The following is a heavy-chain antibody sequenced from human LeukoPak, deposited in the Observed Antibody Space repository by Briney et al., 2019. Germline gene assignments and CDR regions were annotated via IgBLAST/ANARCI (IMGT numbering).Heavy chain of an antibody. D-gene: IGHD2-2*01. Sequence: ASVKVSCKASGYTFTNYGISWVRQAPGQGLGWMGWISGYSGDTHYAQKFEGRVTMTTDTSTSTAYMELRSLRSDDTAVYYCARDSHCSSTSCYLNYWGQGTLVTVSS. CDR1: GYTFTNYG. J-gene: IGHJ4*02. V-gene: IGHV1-18*01. CDR3: ARDSHCSSTSCYLNY. CDR2: ISGYSGDT.